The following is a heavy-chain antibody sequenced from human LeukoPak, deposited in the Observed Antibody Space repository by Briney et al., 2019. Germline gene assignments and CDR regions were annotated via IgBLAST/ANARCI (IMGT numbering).Heavy chain of an antibody. J-gene: IGHJ4*02. V-gene: IGHV3-20*04. CDR3: ARRTGYSSSWYFDY. CDR1: GFTFDDYG. CDR2: INWNDGST. D-gene: IGHD6-13*01. Sequence: PGGSLRLSRAASGFTFDDYGMSWVRQAPGKGLEWVSGINWNDGSTGYADSVKGRFTISRDNAKNSLYLQMNSLRAEDTALYYCARRTGYSSSWYFDYWGQGTLVTVSS.